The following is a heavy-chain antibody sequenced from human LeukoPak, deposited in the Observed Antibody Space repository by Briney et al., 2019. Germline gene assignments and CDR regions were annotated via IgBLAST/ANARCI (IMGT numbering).Heavy chain of an antibody. CDR2: ISDSGGST. V-gene: IGHV3-23*01. CDR1: GFTFSSSA. D-gene: IGHD3-10*01. Sequence: GGSLRLSCAASGFTFSSSAMSWVRQAPGKGLEWVSSISDSGGSTHYADSVKGRFTISRDNSKNTLYLQMNSLRAEDTAIYYCAKPYGSGSYYSPWDYWGQGTLATVSS. J-gene: IGHJ4*02. CDR3: AKPYGSGSYYSPWDY.